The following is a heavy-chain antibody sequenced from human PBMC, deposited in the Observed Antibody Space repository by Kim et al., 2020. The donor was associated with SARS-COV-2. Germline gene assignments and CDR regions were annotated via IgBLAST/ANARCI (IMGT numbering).Heavy chain of an antibody. V-gene: IGHV4-34*01. D-gene: IGHD2-15*01. CDR2: INHSGST. CDR3: ARGIIGSRAGWFDP. J-gene: IGHJ5*02. Sequence: SETLSLTCAVDGGSFSGYYWSWIRQPPGKGLEWSGEINHSGSTNYNPSLKSRVTISVDTSKNQFSLKLSSVTAADTAVYYCARGIIGSRAGWFDPWGQGTLVTVSS. CDR1: GGSFSGYY.